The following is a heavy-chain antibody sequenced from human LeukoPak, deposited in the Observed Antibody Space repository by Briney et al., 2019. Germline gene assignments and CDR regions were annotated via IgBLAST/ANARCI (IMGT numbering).Heavy chain of an antibody. CDR1: GYSFTSYW. Sequence: GESLQISCQGSGYSFTSYWIGWVRQMPGKGLEWMGIIYPGDSNTRYSPSFQGQVTISADKSISTAYLQWSSLKASDTAMYYCARVDSSGYYYYGMDVWGQGTTVTVSS. D-gene: IGHD3-22*01. V-gene: IGHV5-51*01. CDR3: ARVDSSGYYYYGMDV. J-gene: IGHJ6*02. CDR2: IYPGDSNT.